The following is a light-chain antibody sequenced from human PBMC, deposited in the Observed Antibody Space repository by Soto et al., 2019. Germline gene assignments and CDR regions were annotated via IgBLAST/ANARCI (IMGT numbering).Light chain of an antibody. J-gene: IGKJ4*01. V-gene: IGKV3-15*01. CDR2: DAS. Sequence: EIVLTQSPATLSLSPGERATLSCRASQSVRSYLAWYQQKPGQAPRLLIYDASNRATGIPARFSGSGSGTEFTLTISSLQSEDIAVYYCQQYNNWPLTFGGGTKVEIK. CDR3: QQYNNWPLT. CDR1: QSVRSY.